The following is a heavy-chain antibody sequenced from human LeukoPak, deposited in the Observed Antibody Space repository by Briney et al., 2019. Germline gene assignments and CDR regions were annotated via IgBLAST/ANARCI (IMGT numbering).Heavy chain of an antibody. CDR3: AKVVVPAATDWFDP. J-gene: IGHJ5*02. Sequence: GGSLRLSCAASGFTVSSNYMSWVRQAPGKGLGWVSLIYSGGNTYYADSVKGRFTISRDNSKNTLYLQMNSLRAEDTAVYYCAKVVVPAATDWFDPWGQGTLVTVSS. CDR1: GFTVSSNY. V-gene: IGHV3-53*05. D-gene: IGHD2-2*01. CDR2: IYSGGNT.